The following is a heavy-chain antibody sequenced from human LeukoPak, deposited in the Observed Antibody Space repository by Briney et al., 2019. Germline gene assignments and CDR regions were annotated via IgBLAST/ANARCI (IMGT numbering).Heavy chain of an antibody. D-gene: IGHD5-18*01. CDR1: GGSISSYY. J-gene: IGHJ4*02. V-gene: IGHV4-59*01. Sequence: SETLSLTCTVSGGSISSYYWSWIRQPPGKGLEWIGYIYYSGSTNYSPSLKSRVTISVDTSKNQFSLKLSSVTAADTAVYYCARGRIARLPYFDYWGQGTLVTVSS. CDR2: IYYSGST. CDR3: ARGRIARLPYFDY.